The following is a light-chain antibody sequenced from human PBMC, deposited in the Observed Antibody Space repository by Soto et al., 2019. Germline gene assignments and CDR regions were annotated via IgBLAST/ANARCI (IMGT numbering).Light chain of an antibody. CDR2: DVS. J-gene: IGLJ2*01. V-gene: IGLV2-14*03. CDR3: TSYTSSRTVV. CDR1: SSDIGTYNY. Sequence: QSVLAQPASVSGSPGQSITISCTGTSSDIGTYNYVSWYQQHAGKVPKLMIYDVSNRPSGVSDRFSGSKSGNTASLTISGLQAEDEADYYCTSYTSSRTVVSGGGTKLTVL.